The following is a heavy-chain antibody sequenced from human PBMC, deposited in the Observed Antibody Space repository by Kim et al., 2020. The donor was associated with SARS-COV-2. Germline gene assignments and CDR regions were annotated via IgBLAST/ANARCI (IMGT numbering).Heavy chain of an antibody. CDR1: GGTFSSYA. J-gene: IGHJ4*02. Sequence: SVKVSCKASGGTFSSYAISWVRQAPGQGLEWMGGIIPIFGTANYAQKFQGRVTITADESTSTAYMELSSLRSEDTAVYYCARDVSLGYCSGGSCPDPYWGQGTLVTVSS. V-gene: IGHV1-69*13. CDR2: IIPIFGTA. CDR3: ARDVSLGYCSGGSCPDPY. D-gene: IGHD2-15*01.